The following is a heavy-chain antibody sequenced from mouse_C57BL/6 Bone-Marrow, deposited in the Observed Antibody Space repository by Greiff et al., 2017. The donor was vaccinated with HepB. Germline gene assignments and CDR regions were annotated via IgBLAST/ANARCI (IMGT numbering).Heavy chain of an antibody. J-gene: IGHJ2*01. CDR3: TGPLYYSNYDYFDY. CDR2: IRLKSDNYAT. D-gene: IGHD2-5*01. Sequence: EVKLQESGGGLVQPGGSMKLSCVASGFTFSNYWMNWVRQSPEKGLEWVAQIRLKSDNYATHYAESVKGRFTISRDDSKSSVDLQMNNLRAEDTGIYYSTGPLYYSNYDYFDYWGQGTTLTVSS. CDR1: GFTFSNYW. V-gene: IGHV6-3*01.